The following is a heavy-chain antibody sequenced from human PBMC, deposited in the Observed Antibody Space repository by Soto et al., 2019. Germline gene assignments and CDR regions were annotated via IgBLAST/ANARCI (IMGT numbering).Heavy chain of an antibody. D-gene: IGHD6-6*01. CDR3: ARQRYSSSSPSDY. Sequence: GESLKISCKGSGYSFTSYWIGWVRQMPGKGLEWMGIIYPGDSDTRYSPSFQGQVTISADKSISTTYLQWSSLKASDTAMYYCARQRYSSSSPSDYWGQGTLVTVSS. CDR1: GYSFTSYW. CDR2: IYPGDSDT. J-gene: IGHJ4*02. V-gene: IGHV5-51*01.